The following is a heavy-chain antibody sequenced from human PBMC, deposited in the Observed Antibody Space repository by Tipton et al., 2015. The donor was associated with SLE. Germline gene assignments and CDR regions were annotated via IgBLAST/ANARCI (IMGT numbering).Heavy chain of an antibody. D-gene: IGHD6-19*01. Sequence: SLRLSCAASGFTFSRYWMHWVRQVPGKGLVWVSRISGDGTSIRYADSVKGRFTISRDNTKNTLYLQMNSLRADDAAVYYCVAGLGDYWGPGTLVTASS. CDR2: ISGDGTSI. V-gene: IGHV3-74*01. CDR1: GFTFSRYW. CDR3: VAGLGDY. J-gene: IGHJ4*02.